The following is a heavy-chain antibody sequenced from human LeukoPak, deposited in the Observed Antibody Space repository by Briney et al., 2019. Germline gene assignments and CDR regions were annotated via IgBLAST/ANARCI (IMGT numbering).Heavy chain of an antibody. Sequence: PSETLSLTCTVSGGSIRSYYWSWIRQPAGKGLEWIGRIDKIGSTNYNPFLKSRVTVSVDTSKNQFSLKLSSVTAADTAVYYCAREFPRNYDFWSGPYYMDVWGKGTTVTVSS. D-gene: IGHD3-3*01. CDR3: AREFPRNYDFWSGPYYMDV. V-gene: IGHV4-4*07. J-gene: IGHJ6*03. CDR2: IDKIGST. CDR1: GGSIRSYY.